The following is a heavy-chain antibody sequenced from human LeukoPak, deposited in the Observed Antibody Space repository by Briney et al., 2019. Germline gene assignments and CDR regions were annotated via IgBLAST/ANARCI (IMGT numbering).Heavy chain of an antibody. D-gene: IGHD5-18*01. Sequence: GGSLRLSCAASGFTFSSYAMSWVRQAPGKGLEWVSVISGSGGSTYYADSVKGRFTISRDNSKNTLYLEMNSLRAEDTAVYYCAKDRANVDTAMVPDYWGQGTLVTVSS. J-gene: IGHJ4*02. V-gene: IGHV3-23*01. CDR2: ISGSGGST. CDR3: AKDRANVDTAMVPDY. CDR1: GFTFSSYA.